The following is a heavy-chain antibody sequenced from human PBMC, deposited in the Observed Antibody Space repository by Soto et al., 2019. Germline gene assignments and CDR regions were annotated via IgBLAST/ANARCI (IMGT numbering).Heavy chain of an antibody. J-gene: IGHJ4*02. CDR2: IVVGSGNT. Sequence: FTFTSSAVQWVRQARGQRLEWIGWIVVGSGNTNYAQKFQERVTITRDMSTSTAYMELSSLRSEDTAVYYCATYGDYGSHFDYWGQGTLVTVSS. D-gene: IGHD4-17*01. CDR3: ATYGDYGSHFDY. V-gene: IGHV1-58*01. CDR1: FTFTSSA.